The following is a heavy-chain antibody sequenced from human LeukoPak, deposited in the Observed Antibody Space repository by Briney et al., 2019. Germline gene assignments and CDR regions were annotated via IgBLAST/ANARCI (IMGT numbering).Heavy chain of an antibody. J-gene: IGHJ4*02. CDR1: GFTFSNYG. CDR3: ARDLAFSRLDY. V-gene: IGHV3-7*01. Sequence: GGSLRLSCAASGFTFSNYGMNWVRQAPGKGLEWVASINPDGIKRYSADSVKGRFTISRDNARNSLYLQVDSLRVEDTAFYYCARDLAFSRLDYWGQGVLVTVSS. D-gene: IGHD2/OR15-2a*01. CDR2: INPDGIKR.